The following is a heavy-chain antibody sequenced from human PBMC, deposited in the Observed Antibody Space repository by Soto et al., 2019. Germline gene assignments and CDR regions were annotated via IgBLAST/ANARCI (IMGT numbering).Heavy chain of an antibody. Sequence: PSETLSLTCAVYGGSFSGYYWTWVRQPPGKGLEWIGEINHSGSTNYNPSLKSRVAISVDTSKNQFSLKLRSVTAADTAVYYCARGITIGRWEFANYYGMDVWGQGTPVTVSS. CDR1: GGSFSGYY. J-gene: IGHJ6*02. CDR3: ARGITIGRWEFANYYGMDV. D-gene: IGHD3-10*01. CDR2: INHSGST. V-gene: IGHV4-34*01.